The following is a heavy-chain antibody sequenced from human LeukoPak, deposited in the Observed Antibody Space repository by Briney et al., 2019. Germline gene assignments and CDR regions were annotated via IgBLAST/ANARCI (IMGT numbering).Heavy chain of an antibody. CDR1: GGSFSGYY. CDR3: ARGVRRITIFGVVTPRFDY. Sequence: SETLSLTCAVYGGSFSGYYWSWIRQPPGKGLEWIGEINHSGSTNYNPSLKSRVTISVDTSKNQFSLKLSSVTAADTAVYYCARGVRRITIFGVVTPRFDYWGQGTPVTVSS. V-gene: IGHV4-34*01. CDR2: INHSGST. D-gene: IGHD3-3*01. J-gene: IGHJ4*02.